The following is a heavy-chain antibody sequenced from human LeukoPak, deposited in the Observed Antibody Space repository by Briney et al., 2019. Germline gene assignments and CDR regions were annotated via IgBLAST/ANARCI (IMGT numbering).Heavy chain of an antibody. V-gene: IGHV4-34*01. Sequence: SETLSLTCAVYGGSFSGYYWSWIRQPPGKGLEWIGEINHSGSTNYNPSLKSRVTISVDTSKNQFSLKLSSVTAADTAVYYCARVRMGQGYCSSTSCSYNWFDPWGQGTLVTVSS. J-gene: IGHJ5*02. CDR2: INHSGST. CDR3: ARVRMGQGYCSSTSCSYNWFDP. D-gene: IGHD2-2*01. CDR1: GGSFSGYY.